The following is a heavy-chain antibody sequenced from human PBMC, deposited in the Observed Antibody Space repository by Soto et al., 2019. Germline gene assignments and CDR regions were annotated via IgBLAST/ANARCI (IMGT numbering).Heavy chain of an antibody. V-gene: IGHV5-51*01. CDR1: GDNVGRDW. CDR2: IQPGGSDL. D-gene: IGHD4-4*01. Sequence: GAALTISCKGAGDNVGRDWSGWDRQMPGKGLEWMGIIQPGGSDLRYSPSFQGQVTISADKSINTAYLQWSSLKASDTAMYYCARQINYICESWGQGIQVTVSS. J-gene: IGHJ5*02. CDR3: ARQINYICES.